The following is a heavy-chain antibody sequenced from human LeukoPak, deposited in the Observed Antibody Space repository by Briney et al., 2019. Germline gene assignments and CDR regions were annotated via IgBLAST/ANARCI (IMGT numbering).Heavy chain of an antibody. Sequence: SETLSLTCAVYGESFSDYYWSWIRQPPGKGLEWIGEINHSGSTYYNPSLKSRVTISVDTSKNQFSLKLSSVTAADTAVYYCARTNVFGSGSYYIYWGQGTLVTVSS. J-gene: IGHJ4*02. CDR3: ARTNVFGSGSYYIY. CDR2: INHSGST. D-gene: IGHD3-10*01. V-gene: IGHV4-34*01. CDR1: GESFSDYY.